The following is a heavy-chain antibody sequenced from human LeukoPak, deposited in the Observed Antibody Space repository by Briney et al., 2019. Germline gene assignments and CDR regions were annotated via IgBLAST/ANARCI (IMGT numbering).Heavy chain of an antibody. D-gene: IGHD5-18*01. V-gene: IGHV4-59*01. J-gene: IGHJ5*02. Sequence: SETLSLTCSVSGGSISTYYWNWIRQTPGKGLEWIGHISYGNTEYNPSLKSRVTISVDTSKNQFSLKLTSVTAADTAVYYCAREKAHSYGRYFDPWGQGALVTVSS. CDR3: AREKAHSYGRYFDP. CDR1: GGSISTYY. CDR2: ISYGNT.